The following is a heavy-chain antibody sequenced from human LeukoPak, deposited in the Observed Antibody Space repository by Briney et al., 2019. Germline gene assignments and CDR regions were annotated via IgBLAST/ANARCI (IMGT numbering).Heavy chain of an antibody. CDR3: ARVSSGSYYGGWFDP. J-gene: IGHJ5*02. V-gene: IGHV1-18*01. CDR1: GYTFTSYD. D-gene: IGHD1-26*01. Sequence: ASVKVSCKASGYTFTSYDINWVRQATGQGLEWMGWISAYNGNTNYAQKLQGRVTMTTDTSTSTAYMELRSLRSDDTAVYYCARVSSGSYYGGWFDPWGQGTLVTVSS. CDR2: ISAYNGNT.